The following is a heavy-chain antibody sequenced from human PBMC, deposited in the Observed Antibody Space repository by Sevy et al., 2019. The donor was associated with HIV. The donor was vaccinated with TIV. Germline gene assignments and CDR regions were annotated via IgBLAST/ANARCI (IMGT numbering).Heavy chain of an antibody. CDR3: AREGTRTVGATGVFDY. CDR2: ISAYNGNT. CDR1: GYTFTSYG. V-gene: IGHV1-18*04. J-gene: IGHJ4*02. Sequence: ASVKVSCKASGYTFTSYGISWVRQAPGQGLEWMGWISAYNGNTNYAQKLQGRVTMTTDTSTSTAYMELRSLRSDDTAVYYCAREGTRTVGATGVFDYWGQGTLVTVSS. D-gene: IGHD1-26*01.